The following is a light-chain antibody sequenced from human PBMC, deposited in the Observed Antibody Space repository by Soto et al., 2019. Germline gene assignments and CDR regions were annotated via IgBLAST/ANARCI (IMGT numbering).Light chain of an antibody. Sequence: EIVLTQSPGILSLSPGEGASLFCRASQSLSDRYLSWYQHKPGQSPRLLIYGASTRVPGTPARFSGSGSGTDYILTITTLEPEDFAVYYGQQYSASLYTFGQGTRLESK. CDR2: GAS. J-gene: IGKJ2*01. CDR3: QQYSASLYT. V-gene: IGKV3-20*01. CDR1: QSLSDRY.